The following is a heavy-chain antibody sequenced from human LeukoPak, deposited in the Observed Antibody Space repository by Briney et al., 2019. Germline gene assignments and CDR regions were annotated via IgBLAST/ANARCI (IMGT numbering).Heavy chain of an antibody. V-gene: IGHV4-61*01. CDR2: IYYSGST. CDR3: ARDRGDYYGSGSYYYGMDA. CDR1: GGSVSSGSYY. Sequence: SETLSLTCTVSGGSVSSGSYYWSWIRQPPGKGLEWIGYIYYSGSTNYNPSLKSRVTISVDTSKNQFPLKLSSVTAADTAVYYCARDRGDYYGSGSYYYGMDAWGKGTTVTVSS. J-gene: IGHJ6*04. D-gene: IGHD3-10*01.